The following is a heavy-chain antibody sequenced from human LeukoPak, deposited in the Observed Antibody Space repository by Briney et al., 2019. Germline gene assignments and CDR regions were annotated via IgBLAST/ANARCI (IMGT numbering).Heavy chain of an antibody. V-gene: IGHV1-2*02. CDR2: INPNSGGT. CDR3: ARDPAGRGYYGSGSPNFDY. D-gene: IGHD3-10*01. CDR1: GYTFTGYY. J-gene: IGHJ4*02. Sequence: ASVKVSCKASGYTFTGYYMHWVRQAPGQGLEWMGWINPNSGGTNYAQKFQGRVTMTRDTSIRTAYMELSRLRSDDTAVYYCARDPAGRGYYGSGSPNFDYWGQGTLVTVSS.